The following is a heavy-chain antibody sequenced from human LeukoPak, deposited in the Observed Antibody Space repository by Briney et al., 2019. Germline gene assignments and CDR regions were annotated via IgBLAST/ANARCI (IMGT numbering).Heavy chain of an antibody. Sequence: SETLSLTCAVYGGSFSGYYWSWIRQPPGKGLEWIGEINHSGSTNYNPSLKSRVTISVDTSKNQFSLKLSSVTAADTAVYYCARGVGESRGSGGTMLTFWGQGTLVTVSS. V-gene: IGHV4-34*01. D-gene: IGHD2-15*01. CDR3: ARGVGESRGSGGTMLTF. CDR2: INHSGST. J-gene: IGHJ4*02. CDR1: GGSFSGYY.